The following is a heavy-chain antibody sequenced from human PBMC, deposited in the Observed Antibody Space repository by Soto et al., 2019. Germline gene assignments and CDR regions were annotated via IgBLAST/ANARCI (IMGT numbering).Heavy chain of an antibody. D-gene: IGHD1-26*01. V-gene: IGHV3-53*01. J-gene: IGHJ3*02. CDR3: AEVGGENGVDVSFDI. CDR2: IYSGGST. CDR1: GFTVSSNY. Sequence: GGSLRLSCAASGFTVSSNYMSWVRQAPGKGLEWVSVIYSGGSTYYADSVKGRFTISRDNSKNTLYLQMNSLRAEDTGLFSCAEVGGENGVDVSFDIWGQGTLVTVS.